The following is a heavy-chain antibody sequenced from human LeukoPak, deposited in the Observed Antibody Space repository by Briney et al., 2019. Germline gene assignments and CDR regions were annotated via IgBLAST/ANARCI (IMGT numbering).Heavy chain of an antibody. CDR3: ARDRDYVFWSGLLGYYMDV. CDR1: GYSFTTYG. J-gene: IGHJ6*03. D-gene: IGHD3-3*01. CDR2: ISGKDGDT. Sequence: ASVNVSCQASGYSFTTYGITWVRQAPGQGLEWMGWISGKDGDTKYAQKFQGRVTMTTDTSTSTADLEVKSLTSDDTAVYYCARDRDYVFWSGLLGYYMDVWGKGTTVIVSS. V-gene: IGHV1-18*01.